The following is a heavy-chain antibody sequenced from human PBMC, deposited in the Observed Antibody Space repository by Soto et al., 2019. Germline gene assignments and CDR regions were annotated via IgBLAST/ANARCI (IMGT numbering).Heavy chain of an antibody. V-gene: IGHV4-61*01. Sequence: TLSLTCTVSGGSVSSGSYYWSWIRQPPGKGLEWIGYIYYSGSTNYNPSLKSRVTISVDTSKNQFSLKLSSVTAADTAVYYCARGSYYGSGSAWGQGTLVTVSS. D-gene: IGHD3-10*01. CDR3: ARGSYYGSGSA. CDR2: IYYSGST. CDR1: GGSVSSGSYY. J-gene: IGHJ4*02.